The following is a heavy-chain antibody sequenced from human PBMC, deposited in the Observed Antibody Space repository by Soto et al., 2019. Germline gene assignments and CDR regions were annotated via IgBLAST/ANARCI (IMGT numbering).Heavy chain of an antibody. CDR2: IDPSDSYT. D-gene: IGHD2-15*01. V-gene: IGHV5-10-1*01. J-gene: IGHJ6*02. CDR1: GDSFTSYG. Sequence: RAYLMISCKGSGDSFTSYGFSWVRQMPGQGQAWMGRIDPSDSYTNYSPSFQGHVTISADKSISTAYLQWSSLKASDTAMYYCARERGYCSGGSVYFLTYNYDVQYFCGQGTSVTVSS. CDR3: ARERGYCSGGSVYFLTYNYDVQYF.